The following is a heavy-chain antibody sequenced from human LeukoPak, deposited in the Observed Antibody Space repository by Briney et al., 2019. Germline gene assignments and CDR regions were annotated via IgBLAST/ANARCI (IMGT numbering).Heavy chain of an antibody. J-gene: IGHJ5*02. V-gene: IGHV4-59*01. CDR1: GGSISSYY. CDR2: IYYSGST. Sequence: SETLSLTFTVSGGSISSYYWSWIRQPPGKGLEWIGYIYYSGSTNYNPSLKSRVTISVDTSKNQFSLKLSSVTAADTAVYYCARGDYDFWSGLPANWFDPWGQGTLVTVSS. CDR3: ARGDYDFWSGLPANWFDP. D-gene: IGHD3-3*01.